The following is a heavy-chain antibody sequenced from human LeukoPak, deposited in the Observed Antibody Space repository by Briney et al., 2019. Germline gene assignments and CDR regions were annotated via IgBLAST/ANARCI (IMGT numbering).Heavy chain of an antibody. CDR2: IIPIFGTA. D-gene: IGHD2-8*01. Sequence: EASVKVSCKASGGTFSSYAISWVRQAPEQGLEWMGGIIPIFGTANYAQKFQGRVTITADKSTSTAYMELSSLRSEDTAVYYCARESLNAGFDYWGQGTLVTVSS. CDR3: ARESLNAGFDY. CDR1: GGTFSSYA. V-gene: IGHV1-69*06. J-gene: IGHJ4*02.